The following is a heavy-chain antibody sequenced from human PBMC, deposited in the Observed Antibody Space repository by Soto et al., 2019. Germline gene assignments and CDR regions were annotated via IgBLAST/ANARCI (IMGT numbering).Heavy chain of an antibody. CDR2: IIPIFGTA. CDR3: ARDRGASSGYYPYWFDP. V-gene: IGHV1-69*05. J-gene: IGHJ5*02. Sequence: QVQLVQSGAEVKKPGSSVKVSCKASGGTFSSYAITWVRQAPGQGLEWMGGIIPIFGTANYAQKFQGRVTITSDESTSTAYMELSSLRSEDTAVYYCARDRGASSGYYPYWFDPWGQGTLVTVSS. D-gene: IGHD3-22*01. CDR1: GGTFSSYA.